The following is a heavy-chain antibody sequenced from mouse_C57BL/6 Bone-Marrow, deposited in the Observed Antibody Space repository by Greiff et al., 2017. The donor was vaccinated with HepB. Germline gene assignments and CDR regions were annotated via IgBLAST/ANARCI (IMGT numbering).Heavy chain of an antibody. V-gene: IGHV1-61*01. D-gene: IGHD2-5*01. Sequence: QVQLQQPGAELVRPGSSVKLSCKASGYTFTSYWMDWVKQRPGQGLEWIGNIYPSDSETHYNQKFKDKATLTVDKSSSTAYMQLSSLTSEDSAVYYCARRAYYSNYDAMDYWGQGTSVTVSS. CDR3: ARRAYYSNYDAMDY. CDR1: GYTFTSYW. J-gene: IGHJ4*01. CDR2: IYPSDSET.